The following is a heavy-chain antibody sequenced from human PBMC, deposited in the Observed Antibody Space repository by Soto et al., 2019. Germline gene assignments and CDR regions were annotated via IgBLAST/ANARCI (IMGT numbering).Heavy chain of an antibody. J-gene: IGHJ4*02. CDR2: IRSKANSYAT. Sequence: VGSLRLSCAASGFTFSGSAMHWVRQASGKALERVGRIRSKANSYATAYAASVKGRFTISRDDSKNTAYLQMNSLKTEDTAVYYCTRLGYYDSSGYYNHYYFDYWGQGTLVTVSS. V-gene: IGHV3-73*01. D-gene: IGHD3-22*01. CDR1: GFTFSGSA. CDR3: TRLGYYDSSGYYNHYYFDY.